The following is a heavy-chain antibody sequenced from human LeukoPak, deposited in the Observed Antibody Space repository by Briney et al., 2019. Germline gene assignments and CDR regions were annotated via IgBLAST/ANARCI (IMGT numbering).Heavy chain of an antibody. J-gene: IGHJ4*02. CDR1: GHTLSDLA. V-gene: IGHV1-24*01. D-gene: IGHD3-3*01. Sequence: ASVKVSCKVSGHTLSDLAMHWVRQAPGKGLEWMGGFDPGNGEIIYAQKFQGRVTMTEDASTDTAYMELSSLKSEDTAVYYCAAGGLYDLLPYWGQGTLVTVSS. CDR2: FDPGNGEI. CDR3: AAGGLYDLLPY.